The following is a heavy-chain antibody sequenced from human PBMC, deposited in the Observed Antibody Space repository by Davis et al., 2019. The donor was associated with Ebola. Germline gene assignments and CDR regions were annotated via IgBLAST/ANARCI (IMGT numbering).Heavy chain of an antibody. CDR3: ARVLAVADPGGYYYYGMDV. V-gene: IGHV3-13*01. CDR2: IGTAGDT. D-gene: IGHD6-19*01. J-gene: IGHJ6*02. Sequence: PGGSLRLSCAASGFTFSSYSMNWVRQAPGKGLEWVSAIGTAGDTYYPGSVKGRFTISRENAKNSLYLQMNSLRAGDTAVYYCARVLAVADPGGYYYYGMDVWGQGTTVTVSS. CDR1: GFTFSSYS.